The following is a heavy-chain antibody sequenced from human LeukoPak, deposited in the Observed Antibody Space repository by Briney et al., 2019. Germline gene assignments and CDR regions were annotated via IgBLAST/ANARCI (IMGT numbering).Heavy chain of an antibody. Sequence: KTSETLSLTCTVPGGSISSSSYYWGWIRQPPGKGLEWIGSIYYSGSTYYNPSLKSRVTISVDTSKNQFSLKLSSVTAADTAVYYCASIYGSGSYLDYWGQGTLVTVSS. D-gene: IGHD3-10*01. V-gene: IGHV4-39*01. CDR3: ASIYGSGSYLDY. CDR1: GGSISSSSYY. CDR2: IYYSGST. J-gene: IGHJ4*02.